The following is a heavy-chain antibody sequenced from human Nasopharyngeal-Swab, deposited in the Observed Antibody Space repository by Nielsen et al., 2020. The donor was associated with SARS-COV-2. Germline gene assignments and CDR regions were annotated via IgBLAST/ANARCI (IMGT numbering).Heavy chain of an antibody. Sequence: AGSLRLSCAASGFTFSSYSMNWVRQAPGKGLEWVSSISSSSYIYYADSVKGRFTISRDNAKNSLYLQMNSLRAEDTAVYYCARDLPYYYDSSGYPIWGQGTLVTVSS. V-gene: IGHV3-21*01. CDR2: ISSSSYI. J-gene: IGHJ4*02. D-gene: IGHD3-22*01. CDR1: GFTFSSYS. CDR3: ARDLPYYYDSSGYPI.